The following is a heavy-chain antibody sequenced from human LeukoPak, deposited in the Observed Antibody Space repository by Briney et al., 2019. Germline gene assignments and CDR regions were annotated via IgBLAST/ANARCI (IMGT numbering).Heavy chain of an antibody. CDR3: AKVASIAAAGEFGS. Sequence: GGSLRLSCAASGFTFSTYGLHWVRQAPGKGLEWVAFIRYDGSNKYYADSVKGRFTISRDNSKNTLYLQMNSLRADDTAVYYCAKVASIAAAGEFGSWGQGTLVTVSS. D-gene: IGHD6-13*01. J-gene: IGHJ4*02. CDR2: IRYDGSNK. V-gene: IGHV3-30*02. CDR1: GFTFSTYG.